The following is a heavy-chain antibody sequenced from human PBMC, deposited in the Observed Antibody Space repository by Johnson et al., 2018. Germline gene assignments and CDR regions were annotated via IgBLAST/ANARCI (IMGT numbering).Heavy chain of an antibody. CDR3: AKGIAVAGAEYVHP. CDR2: IYYNGGP. CDR1: GDSISSYY. Sequence: QVQLQESGPGLVKPSETLSLTCTVSGDSISSYYWSWIRQPPGKGLEWIAYIYYNGGPSYNPSLKSRVTISVDTSKNQFSLKLSSVTAADSAEDYCAKGIAVAGAEYVHPWGQGTLVTVSS. J-gene: IGHJ1*01. V-gene: IGHV4-59*01. D-gene: IGHD6-19*01.